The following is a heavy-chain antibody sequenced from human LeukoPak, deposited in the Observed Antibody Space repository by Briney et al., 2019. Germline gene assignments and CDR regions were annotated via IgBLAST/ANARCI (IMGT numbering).Heavy chain of an antibody. CDR2: VSNSSNYI. D-gene: IGHD3-22*01. CDR1: GFTFSSYS. Sequence: GGSLRLSXAASGFTFSSYSMSWVRQAPGKGLEWVSSVSNSSNYIYYGDSVKGRFTISRDNAKNSLYLQMNSLRAEDTAVYYCARDFYDSSGYYPLNYWGQGTLVTVSS. CDR3: ARDFYDSSGYYPLNY. V-gene: IGHV3-21*01. J-gene: IGHJ4*02.